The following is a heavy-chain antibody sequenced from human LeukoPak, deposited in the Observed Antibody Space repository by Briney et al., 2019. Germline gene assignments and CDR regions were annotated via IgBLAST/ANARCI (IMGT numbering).Heavy chain of an antibody. V-gene: IGHV3-30*03. CDR1: GITFSTYG. CDR2: ISHDGNNK. Sequence: GRSLRLSCAASGITFSTYGMYWVRQAPGKGLEWVAVISHDGNNKYYADSVKGRFTISRDNSKNTLYLQMNSLRAEDTAVYYCARDANFGYDAFDIWGQGTMITVSS. J-gene: IGHJ3*02. CDR3: ARDANFGYDAFDI. D-gene: IGHD3-10*01.